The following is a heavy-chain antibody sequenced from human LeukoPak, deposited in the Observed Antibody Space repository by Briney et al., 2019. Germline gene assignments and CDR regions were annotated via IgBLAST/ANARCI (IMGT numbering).Heavy chain of an antibody. V-gene: IGHV4-31*03. CDR2: IYYSGST. CDR1: GGSISSGGYY. J-gene: IGHJ4*02. CDR3: AREEAIAAAGLIDY. D-gene: IGHD6-13*01. Sequence: TSETLSLTCTVSGGSISSGGYYWSWIRQHPGKGLEWIGYIYYSGSTYYNPSLKSRVTISVDTSKNQFSLKLSSVTAADTAVYYCAREEAIAAAGLIDYWGQGTLVTVSS.